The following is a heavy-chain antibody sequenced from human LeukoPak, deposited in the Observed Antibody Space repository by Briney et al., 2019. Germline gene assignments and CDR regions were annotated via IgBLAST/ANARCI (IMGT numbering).Heavy chain of an antibody. D-gene: IGHD6-19*01. Sequence: GESLKISCKGSGYSFTSHWIGWVRQMPGKGLEWMGIIYPGDSDTRYSPSLQGQVSISVDKSISTAYLQWTSLKASDTAMYYCARRGSGWYVDYWGQGTLVTVSS. CDR2: IYPGDSDT. J-gene: IGHJ4*02. V-gene: IGHV5-51*01. CDR3: ARRGSGWYVDY. CDR1: GYSFTSHW.